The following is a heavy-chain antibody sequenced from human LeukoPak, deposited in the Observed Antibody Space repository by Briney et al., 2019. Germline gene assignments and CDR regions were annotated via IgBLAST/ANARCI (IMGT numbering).Heavy chain of an antibody. V-gene: IGHV3-23*01. Sequence: GGSLRLSCAASGFTFSSYAMSWVRQAPGKGLEWVSAISGSGGSTYYADAVKGRFTISRDNSKNTLYLQLNILRAEDTAVYYCAKGLLVWDYWGQGTLVTVSS. D-gene: IGHD3-16*01. J-gene: IGHJ4*02. CDR3: AKGLLVWDY. CDR1: GFTFSSYA. CDR2: ISGSGGST.